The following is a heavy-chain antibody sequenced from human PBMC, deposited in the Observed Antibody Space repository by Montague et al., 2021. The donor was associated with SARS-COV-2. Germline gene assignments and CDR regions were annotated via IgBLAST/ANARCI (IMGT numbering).Heavy chain of an antibody. CDR3: ARVGSGSYYGYFDY. CDR2: ISYDGSNK. Sequence: SLRLSCAASGFTFSSYAMHWVRQAPGKGLDWFAVISYDGSNKYYADSLKGRFTISRDNSKNTLYLQMNSLRAEDTAVYYCARVGSGSYYGYFDYWGQGTMVTVSS. J-gene: IGHJ4*01. CDR1: GFTFSSYA. V-gene: IGHV3-30*04. D-gene: IGHD1-26*01.